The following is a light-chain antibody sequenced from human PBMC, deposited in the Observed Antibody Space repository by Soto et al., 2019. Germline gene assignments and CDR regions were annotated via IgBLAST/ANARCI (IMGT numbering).Light chain of an antibody. CDR3: SSYTSSNTVA. V-gene: IGLV2-14*01. CDR2: DVS. J-gene: IGLJ2*01. CDR1: SSDVGGYNY. Sequence: QSALTQPASVSGSPGQSITISCTGTSSDVGGYNYVSWYQQHPGKAPKLIIYDVSNRPSGVSNRFSGSKSGNTASLTISGFQAEDEADDYCSSYTSSNTVAFGGGTKLTVL.